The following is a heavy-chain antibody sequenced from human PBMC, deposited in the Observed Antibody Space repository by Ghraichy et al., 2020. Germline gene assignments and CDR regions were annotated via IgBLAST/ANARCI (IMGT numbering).Heavy chain of an antibody. Sequence: GGSLRLSCVGSGFTFSGFGMNWVRQSPGKGLEWVSYITSSGRSIFYADSVKGRFTISRDNAKNSLSLQMNSLRDEDTAVYYCARASTVVRFYYYGGMDVWGPGTPVTVSS. J-gene: IGHJ6*02. V-gene: IGHV3-48*02. CDR2: ITSSGRSI. CDR3: ARASTVVRFYYYGGMDV. D-gene: IGHD4-23*01. CDR1: GFTFSGFG.